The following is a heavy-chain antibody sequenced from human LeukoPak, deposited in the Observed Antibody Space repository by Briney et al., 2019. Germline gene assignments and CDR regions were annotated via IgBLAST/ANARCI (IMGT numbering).Heavy chain of an antibody. CDR1: GFTFSNYG. V-gene: IGHV3-30*03. CDR3: ARDYYDSSGYYPWGY. Sequence: GMSLRLSCAASGFTFSNYGMHWVRQAPGKGLEWVAVISDDGRTKYYADSVKGRFTISRDNSKKTLYMEMNSLRAEDTAVYYCARDYYDSSGYYPWGYWGQGTLVTVSS. D-gene: IGHD3-22*01. J-gene: IGHJ4*02. CDR2: ISDDGRTK.